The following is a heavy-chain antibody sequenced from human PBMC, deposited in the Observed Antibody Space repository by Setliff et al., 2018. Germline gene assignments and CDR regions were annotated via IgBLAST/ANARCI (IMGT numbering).Heavy chain of an antibody. CDR3: ARDVGGEGYFDS. CDR2: INTSGST. J-gene: IGHJ4*02. Sequence: SETLSLTCTVSGGPFSGASIWSWIRQPAGKGLQWIGRINTSGSTKYNPSLKSRATMSVDTSKNQFSLKLSAVTAADTAVYYCARDVGGEGYFDSWGQGTLVTVSS. V-gene: IGHV4-4*07. D-gene: IGHD3-10*01. CDR1: GGPFSGAS.